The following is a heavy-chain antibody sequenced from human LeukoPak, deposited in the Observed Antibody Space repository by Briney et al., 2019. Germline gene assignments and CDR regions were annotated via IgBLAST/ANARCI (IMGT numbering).Heavy chain of an antibody. D-gene: IGHD3-3*01. Sequence: GGSLRLSCAASGFTFSSYWMSWVRQAPGKGLEWVANIKQDGSEKYYVDSVKGRFTISRDNDKNSLYLQMNSLRAEDTAVYYCARVRPDTIFGVVRYYYYYGMDVWGQGTTVTVSS. CDR2: IKQDGSEK. CDR1: GFTFSSYW. J-gene: IGHJ6*02. CDR3: ARVRPDTIFGVVRYYYYYGMDV. V-gene: IGHV3-7*05.